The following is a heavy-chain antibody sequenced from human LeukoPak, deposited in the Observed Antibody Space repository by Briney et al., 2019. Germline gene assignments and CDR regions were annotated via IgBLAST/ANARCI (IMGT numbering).Heavy chain of an antibody. V-gene: IGHV4-30-2*01. J-gene: IGHJ4*02. CDR1: GGSISSGGYY. D-gene: IGHD6-13*01. CDR3: ARYSSSWYYFDY. CDR2: IYHSGST. Sequence: PSETLSLTCTVSGGSISSGGYYWSWIRQPPGKGLEWIGYIYHSGSTYYNPSLKSRVTISVDRSKNQFSLKLSSVTAADTAVYYCARYSSSWYYFDYWGQGTLVTVPS.